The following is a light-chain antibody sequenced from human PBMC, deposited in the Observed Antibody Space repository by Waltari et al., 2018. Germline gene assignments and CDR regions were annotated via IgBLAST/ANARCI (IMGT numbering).Light chain of an antibody. V-gene: IGLV2-14*03. Sequence: QSALTQPASVSGSPGQSITISCTGTDSDVGASNSVSWYQHLPGNTPKLIIYDVSARPSGVSDRFSGSKSGNTASLTISGLQAEDEADYYCSSYTRRITPFVFGTGTTVTVL. CDR2: DVS. CDR3: SSYTRRITPFV. CDR1: DSDVGASNS. J-gene: IGLJ1*01.